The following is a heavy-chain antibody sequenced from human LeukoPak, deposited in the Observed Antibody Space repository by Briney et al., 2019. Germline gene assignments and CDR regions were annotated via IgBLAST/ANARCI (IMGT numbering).Heavy chain of an antibody. CDR3: VKDVGGGYAFDY. J-gene: IGHJ4*02. Sequence: GGSLTLSCSASVLTFSRYAMHWVRQARGKAREYVSGINDKGGRTHYGHSVKGRFSISRDNSKSTLQLQMSTLRAEDTALYYCVKDVGGGYAFDYWGQGILVTVAS. V-gene: IGHV3-64D*08. CDR2: INDKGGRT. D-gene: IGHD1-26*01. CDR1: VLTFSRYA.